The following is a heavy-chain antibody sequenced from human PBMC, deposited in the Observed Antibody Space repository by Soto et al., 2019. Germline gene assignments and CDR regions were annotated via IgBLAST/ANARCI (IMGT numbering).Heavy chain of an antibody. Sequence: SVKVSCKASGGTFSSDAISLVRQAPGQGLEWMGGIIPIFGTANYAQKFQGRVTITADESTSTAYMELSSLRSEDTAVYYCARPVYYYDSSGYYSYAFDIWGQGTMVTVSS. CDR3: ARPVYYYDSSGYYSYAFDI. CDR2: IIPIFGTA. J-gene: IGHJ3*02. D-gene: IGHD3-22*01. CDR1: GGTFSSDA. V-gene: IGHV1-69*13.